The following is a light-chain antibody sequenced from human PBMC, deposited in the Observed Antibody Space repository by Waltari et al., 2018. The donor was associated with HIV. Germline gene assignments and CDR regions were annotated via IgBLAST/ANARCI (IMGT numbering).Light chain of an antibody. CDR3: CSCPRSGIRYV. CDR1: SSNVGSDDL. V-gene: IGLV2-23*02. Sequence: QSALTQPASVSGSPGQSITLSCPGTSSNVGSDDLVPWYQQHPGEAPKLIIYEVTKRPSGVSNRFSGSKSGNTASLTISGLQAEDEADYYCCSCPRSGIRYVFGTGTKVTVL. J-gene: IGLJ1*01. CDR2: EVT.